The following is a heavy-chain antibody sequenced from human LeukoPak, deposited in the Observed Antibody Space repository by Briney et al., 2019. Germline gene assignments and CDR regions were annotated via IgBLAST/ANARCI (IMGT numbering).Heavy chain of an antibody. Sequence: ASVKVSCKASGYTFTSYGISWVRQAPGQGLEWMGWISAYNGNTNYAQKLQGRVTMTTDTSTSTAYMELRSLRSDDTAVYYCARAPKRYQLLIYFDSWGQGTLVTVSS. J-gene: IGHJ4*02. D-gene: IGHD2-2*01. CDR2: ISAYNGNT. V-gene: IGHV1-18*01. CDR3: ARAPKRYQLLIYFDS. CDR1: GYTFTSYG.